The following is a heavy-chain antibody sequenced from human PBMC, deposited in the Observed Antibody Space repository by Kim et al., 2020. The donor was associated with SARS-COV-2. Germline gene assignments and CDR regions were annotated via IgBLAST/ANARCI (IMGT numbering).Heavy chain of an antibody. Sequence: GGSLRLSCAASGFTFSSYGMHWVRQAPGKGLEWVAVIWYDGSNKYYADSVKGRFTISRDNSKNTLYLQMNSLRAEDTAVYYCARDTTTVVTLTFDYWGQGTLVTVSS. CDR2: IWYDGSNK. J-gene: IGHJ4*02. CDR1: GFTFSSYG. D-gene: IGHD4-17*01. CDR3: ARDTTTVVTLTFDY. V-gene: IGHV3-33*01.